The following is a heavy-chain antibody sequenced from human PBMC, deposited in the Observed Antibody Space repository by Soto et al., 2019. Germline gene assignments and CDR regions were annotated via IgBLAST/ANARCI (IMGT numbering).Heavy chain of an antibody. CDR2: ISSSSSYI. V-gene: IGHV3-21*01. J-gene: IGHJ6*02. Sequence: PGGSLRLSCAASGFTFSSYSMNWVRQAPGKGLEWVSSISSSSSYIYYADSVKGRFTISRDNAKNSLYLQMNSLRAEDTAVYYCARDLRVFYGIAVADDYYYYGMDVWGQGTTVTVSS. CDR1: GFTFSSYS. CDR3: ARDLRVFYGIAVADDYYYYGMDV. D-gene: IGHD6-19*01.